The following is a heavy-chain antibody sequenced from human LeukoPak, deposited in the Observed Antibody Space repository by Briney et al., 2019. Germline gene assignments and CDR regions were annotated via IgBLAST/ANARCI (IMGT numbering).Heavy chain of an antibody. CDR2: ISTNSGNT. CDR3: ARDKVHALDI. J-gene: IGHJ3*02. Sequence: GASVKVSCKASGYTFTSNGISWVRQAPGQGLEWMGWISTNSGNTKYAQKFQGRVTLTKDTSTSTAYMELRSLRFDDTAVYYCARDKVHALDIWGQGTKVTVSS. CDR1: GYTFTSNG. V-gene: IGHV1-18*01.